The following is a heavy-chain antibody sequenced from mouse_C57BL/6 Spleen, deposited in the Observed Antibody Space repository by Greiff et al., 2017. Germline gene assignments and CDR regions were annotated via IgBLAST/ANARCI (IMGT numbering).Heavy chain of an antibody. V-gene: IGHV5-9*01. D-gene: IGHD2-5*01. Sequence: EVKVVESGGGLVKPGGSLKLSCAASGFTFRSYTMSWVRQTPEKRLEWVATISGGGGNPYYPDSVKGRFTISRDNAKNTLYLQMSSLRSEDTALYYCARLGSNYSYAMDYWGQGTSVTVSS. CDR1: GFTFRSYT. CDR2: ISGGGGNP. J-gene: IGHJ4*01. CDR3: ARLGSNYSYAMDY.